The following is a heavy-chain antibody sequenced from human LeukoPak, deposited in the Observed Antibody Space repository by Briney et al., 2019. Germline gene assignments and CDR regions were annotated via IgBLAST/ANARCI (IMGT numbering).Heavy chain of an antibody. J-gene: IGHJ6*03. D-gene: IGHD6-13*01. Sequence: ASVKVSCKASGYTFTSYDINWVRQATGQGLEWMGWMNPNSGNTGYAQKFQGRVTMTRNTSISTAYMELSSLRSGDTAVYYCARGEAAAGTLKFYYYYYMDVWGKGTTVTVSS. CDR1: GYTFTSYD. CDR2: MNPNSGNT. CDR3: ARGEAAAGTLKFYYYYYMDV. V-gene: IGHV1-8*01.